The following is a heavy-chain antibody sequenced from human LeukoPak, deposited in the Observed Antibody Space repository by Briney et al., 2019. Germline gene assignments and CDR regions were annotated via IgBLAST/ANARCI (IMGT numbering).Heavy chain of an antibody. CDR1: TSR. J-gene: IGHJ5*02. CDR2: IGTYGGDT. D-gene: IGHD3-10*01. V-gene: IGHV1-18*01. CDR3: AREGVMVRGVIGNWFDP. Sequence: ASVKVSCKATSRISWVRQAPGQGLEWMGWIGTYGGDTYYAQKFQGRITVTTDTSTSTVYMELRNLRSDDTAVYYCAREGVMVRGVIGNWFDPWGQGTLVTVSS.